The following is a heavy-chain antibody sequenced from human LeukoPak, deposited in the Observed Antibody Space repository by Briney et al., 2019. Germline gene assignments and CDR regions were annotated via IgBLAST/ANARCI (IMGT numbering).Heavy chain of an antibody. CDR1: GGTFSSYA. CDR2: IIPILGIA. D-gene: IGHD6-13*01. Sequence: SVKVSCKASGGTFSSYAISWVRQAPGQGLEWMGRIIPILGIANYAQKFQGRVTITADKSTSTAYMELSSLRSEDTAVHYCARDQRVRGSKAAAGPNYYYYGMDVWGQGTTVTVSS. V-gene: IGHV1-69*04. CDR3: ARDQRVRGSKAAAGPNYYYYGMDV. J-gene: IGHJ6*02.